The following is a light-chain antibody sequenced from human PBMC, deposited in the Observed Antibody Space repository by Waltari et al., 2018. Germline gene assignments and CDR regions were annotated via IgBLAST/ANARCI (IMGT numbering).Light chain of an antibody. CDR1: QSLFSTSNSKTY. CDR2: WAS. J-gene: IGKJ5*01. CDR3: HHYYIPPLT. Sequence: DIVMTQSPDFLAVSLGERATINCKSSQSLFSTSNSKTYISWYQQKPGQPPKLLIYWASTRGSGVPDRFSGSGSGTDFTLTISSLQAEDAAVYYCHHYYIPPLTFGQGTRLEIK. V-gene: IGKV4-1*01.